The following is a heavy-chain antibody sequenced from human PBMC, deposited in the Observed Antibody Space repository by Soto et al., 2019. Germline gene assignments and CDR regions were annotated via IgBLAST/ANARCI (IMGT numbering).Heavy chain of an antibody. D-gene: IGHD6-19*01. V-gene: IGHV4-59*01. CDR3: ARDPWAVAGEGAFDI. CDR2: IYYSGST. Sequence: SETMSLTCTFSGCSISSYYWSWIRQTPGKGLEWIGYIYYSGSTNYNPSLKSRVTISVDTSKNQFSLKLSSVTAADTAVYYCARDPWAVAGEGAFDIWGQGTMVTVSS. CDR1: GCSISSYY. J-gene: IGHJ3*02.